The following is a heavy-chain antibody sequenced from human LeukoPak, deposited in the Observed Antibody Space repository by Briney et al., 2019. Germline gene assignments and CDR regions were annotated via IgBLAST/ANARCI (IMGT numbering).Heavy chain of an antibody. CDR3: ARDLIMGATNY. D-gene: IGHD1-26*01. J-gene: IGHJ4*02. CDR1: GFTFSSYS. V-gene: IGHV3-21*01. CDR2: ITSSSGFI. Sequence: GGSLRLSCAASGFTFSSYSMNWVRQAPGKGLEWVSSITSSSGFIYYADSVKGRFTISRDNAKNSLYLQMNSLRAEDTAVYYCARDLIMGATNYWGQGTLVTVSS.